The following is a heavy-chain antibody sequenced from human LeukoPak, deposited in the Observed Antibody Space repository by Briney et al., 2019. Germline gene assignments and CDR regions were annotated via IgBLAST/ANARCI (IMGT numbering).Heavy chain of an antibody. CDR2: VSVYNGNT. D-gene: IGHD2-15*01. CDR1: GYSFTSNG. CDR3: AREWRHCSGGNCNTPSGGMDV. Sequence: ASVKVSCTASGYSFTSNGISWVRQAPGQGLEGMGWVSVYNGNTNYVQKLQGRVTMTTDTSTSTAYMELRSLGSDDTAVYYCAREWRHCSGGNCNTPSGGMDVWGQGTTVTVSS. J-gene: IGHJ6*02. V-gene: IGHV1-18*01.